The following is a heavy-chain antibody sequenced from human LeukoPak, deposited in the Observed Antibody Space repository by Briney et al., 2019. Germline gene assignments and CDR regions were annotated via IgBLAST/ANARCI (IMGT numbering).Heavy chain of an antibody. CDR1: GGSISSGSYY. V-gene: IGHV4-61*02. J-gene: IGHJ5*02. CDR3: ARDPWDYDILTGYYVNWFDP. D-gene: IGHD3-9*01. Sequence: SETLSLACTVSGGSISSGSYYWSWIRQPAGKGLEWIGRIYTSGSTNYNPSLKSRVTISVDTSKNQFSLKLSSVTAADTAVYYCARDPWDYDILTGYYVNWFDPWGQGTLVTVSS. CDR2: IYTSGST.